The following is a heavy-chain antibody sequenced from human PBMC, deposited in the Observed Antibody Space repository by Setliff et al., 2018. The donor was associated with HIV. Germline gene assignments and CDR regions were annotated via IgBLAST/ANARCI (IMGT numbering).Heavy chain of an antibody. CDR2: ISAYNDNT. D-gene: IGHD5-12*01. V-gene: IGHV1-18*01. J-gene: IGHJ6*02. CDR1: GYTFTSYG. Sequence: ASVKVSCKASGYTFTSYGISWVRQAPGQGLEWTGWISAYNDNTNYAQKLQGRVTMTTDTSTSTAYMELRSLRSDDTAVYYCARDSREGGYDQYYYYYGMDVWGQGTTVTVSS. CDR3: ARDSREGGYDQYYYYYGMDV.